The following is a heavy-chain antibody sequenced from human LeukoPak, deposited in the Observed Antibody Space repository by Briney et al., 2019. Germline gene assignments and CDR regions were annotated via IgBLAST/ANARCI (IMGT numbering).Heavy chain of an antibody. V-gene: IGHV1-18*01. CDR2: ISAYNGNT. CDR1: GYTFTSYG. J-gene: IGHJ4*02. D-gene: IGHD1-26*01. Sequence: GASVKVSCKASGYTFTSYGISWVRQAPGQGLEWMGWISAYNGNTNYAQKLQGRVTMTTDTSTSTAYMELRSLRSDDTAVYYCARGVMVKYSGSRSPFDYWGQGTLVTVSS. CDR3: ARGVMVKYSGSRSPFDY.